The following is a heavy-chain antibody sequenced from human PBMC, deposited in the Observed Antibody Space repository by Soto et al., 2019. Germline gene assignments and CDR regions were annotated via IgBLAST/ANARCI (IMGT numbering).Heavy chain of an antibody. CDR2: IIPIFGTA. D-gene: IGHD3-16*02. CDR3: ARVGSSYTNDPNWFDP. CDR1: GGTFSSYA. J-gene: IGHJ5*02. V-gene: IGHV1-69*13. Sequence: GASVKVSCKASGGTFSSYAISWVRQAPGQGLEWMGGIIPIFGTANYAQKFQGRVTITADESTSTAYMELSSLRSEDTAVYYCARVGSSYTNDPNWFDPWGQGTLVTVSS.